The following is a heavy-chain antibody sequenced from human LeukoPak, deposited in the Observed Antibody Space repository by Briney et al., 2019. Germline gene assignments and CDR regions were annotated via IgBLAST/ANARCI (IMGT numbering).Heavy chain of an antibody. CDR1: GFTFSSYA. J-gene: IGHJ4*02. V-gene: IGHV3-30*04. CDR2: ISYDGSNK. D-gene: IGHD2-21*02. CDR3: ARDCGGDCYSHYFDY. Sequence: GGSLRLSCAASGFTFSSYAMHWVRQAPGKGLEWVAVISYDGSNKYYADSVKGRFTISRDNAKNSLYLQMNSLRADDTAVYYCARDCGGDCYSHYFDYWGQGTLVTVSS.